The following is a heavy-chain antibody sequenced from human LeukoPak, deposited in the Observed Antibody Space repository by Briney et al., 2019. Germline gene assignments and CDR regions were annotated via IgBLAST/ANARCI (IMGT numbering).Heavy chain of an antibody. CDR2: INWNGGST. D-gene: IGHD6-13*01. Sequence: PGGSLRLSCAASGFTFDDYGMSWVRHAPGKGLEWVSGINWNGGSTGYADSVKGRFTISRDNAKNSLYLQMNSLRAEDTALYYCATVKAADLLVPYYYYYMDVWGKGTTVTVSS. CDR3: ATVKAADLLVPYYYYYMDV. J-gene: IGHJ6*03. V-gene: IGHV3-20*04. CDR1: GFTFDDYG.